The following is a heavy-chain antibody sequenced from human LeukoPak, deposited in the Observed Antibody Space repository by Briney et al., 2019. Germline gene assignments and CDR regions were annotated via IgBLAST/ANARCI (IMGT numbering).Heavy chain of an antibody. Sequence: SVKVSCKASGGTFSTYAISWMRHAPGQGLEWMGRIIPILGITNYAQKFQGRVTITADKSTTTASMELSSLRSEDTAVYYCARGGYCSSTSCPFDFWGQGTLVTVSS. CDR1: GGTFSTYA. V-gene: IGHV1-69*04. CDR3: ARGGYCSSTSCPFDF. J-gene: IGHJ4*02. D-gene: IGHD2-2*01. CDR2: IIPILGIT.